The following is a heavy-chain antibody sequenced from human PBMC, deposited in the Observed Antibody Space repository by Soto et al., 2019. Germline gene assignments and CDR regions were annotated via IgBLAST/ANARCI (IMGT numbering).Heavy chain of an antibody. CDR2: IILILGIT. Sequence: QVQLVQSGAELKKPGSSVKVSCRASADTFSSYTVSWVRQAPGQGLEWMGRIILILGITNYAQKFQGRVTITADKSRTTAYMELSTLRSDDTAIYYCARRRYCGADCYSNYYYGMDVWGQGTSVTVSS. CDR1: ADTFSSYT. J-gene: IGHJ6*02. V-gene: IGHV1-69*02. CDR3: ARRRYCGADCYSNYYYGMDV. D-gene: IGHD2-21*02.